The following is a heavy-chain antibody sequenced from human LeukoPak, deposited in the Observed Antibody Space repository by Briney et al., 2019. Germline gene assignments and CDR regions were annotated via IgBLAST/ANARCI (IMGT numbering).Heavy chain of an antibody. D-gene: IGHD2-15*01. V-gene: IGHV5-51*01. CDR3: ARHSRDCSGGSCYPEYFDY. CDR2: IYPGDSDT. CDR1: EYRFTSYW. Sequence: GESLKISCKGSEYRFTSYWIGWVRQMPGKGLEWMGIIYPGDSDTRYSPSFQGQVTISADKSISTAYLQWSSLKASDTAMYYCARHSRDCSGGSCYPEYFDYWGQGTLVTVSS. J-gene: IGHJ4*02.